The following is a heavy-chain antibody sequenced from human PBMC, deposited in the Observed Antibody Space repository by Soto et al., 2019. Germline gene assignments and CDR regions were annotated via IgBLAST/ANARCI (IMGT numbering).Heavy chain of an antibody. V-gene: IGHV3-48*03. CDR1: GFTFSDHE. D-gene: IGHD3-3*01. Sequence: EVQLVEAGGGLVQPGGSLSLSCVVSGFTFSDHEMNWVRQAPGKGPEWISRIDESGGTTSYADSVKGRFTISRDNTRDSLYLHMSTLRAEDTAIYYCARDRSLIFAVPPYGMDVWGQGTTVTVSS. CDR2: IDESGGTT. J-gene: IGHJ6*02. CDR3: ARDRSLIFAVPPYGMDV.